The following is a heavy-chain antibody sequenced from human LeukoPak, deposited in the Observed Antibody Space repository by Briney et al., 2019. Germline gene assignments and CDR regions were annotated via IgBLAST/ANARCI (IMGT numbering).Heavy chain of an antibody. CDR1: GGSFSGYY. Sequence: SETLSLTCAVYGGSFSGYYWSWLRHPPGKGLEWIGEINHSGSTNYNPSLKSRVTISVDTSKNQFSLKLSSVTAADTAVYYCARARQGILRLPRWFDPWGQGTLVTVSS. CDR3: ARARQGILRLPRWFDP. J-gene: IGHJ5*02. D-gene: IGHD3-16*01. CDR2: INHSGST. V-gene: IGHV4-34*01.